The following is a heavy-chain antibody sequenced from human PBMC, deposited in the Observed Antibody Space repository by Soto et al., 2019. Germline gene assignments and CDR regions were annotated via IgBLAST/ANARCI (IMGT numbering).Heavy chain of an antibody. CDR1: RFTFSDYY. CDR3: ARGEGTYSSGWFGGDWFDP. Sequence: QVQLVESGGGLVKPGGSLRLSCAASRFTFSDYYMSWIRQAPGKGLEWVSYITGSGTGIYYADSVKGRFTISRDNSKNSLYLQMNSLRAEDPAVYYCARGEGTYSSGWFGGDWFDPWGQGTLVTVSS. CDR2: ITGSGTGI. J-gene: IGHJ5*02. D-gene: IGHD6-19*01. V-gene: IGHV3-11*01.